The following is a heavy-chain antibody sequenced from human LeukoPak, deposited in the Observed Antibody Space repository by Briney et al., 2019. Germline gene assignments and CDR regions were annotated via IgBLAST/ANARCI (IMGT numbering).Heavy chain of an antibody. J-gene: IGHJ6*03. CDR2: IYTSGST. Sequence: SETLSLTCTVSGGSISSYYWSWIRQPAGKGLEWIGRIYTSGSTNYNPSLKSRVTMSVDTSKNQFSLKLSSVTAADTAVYYCARDSAPFWSGYPYYYYYYMDVWGKGTTVTVSS. D-gene: IGHD3-3*01. CDR3: ARDSAPFWSGYPYYYYYYMDV. CDR1: GGSISSYY. V-gene: IGHV4-4*07.